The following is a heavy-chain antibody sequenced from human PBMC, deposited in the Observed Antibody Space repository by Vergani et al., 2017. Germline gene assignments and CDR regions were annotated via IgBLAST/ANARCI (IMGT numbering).Heavy chain of an antibody. V-gene: IGHV3-30*02. CDR3: AKHFRGWSIDY. CDR1: GFILSNCD. D-gene: IGHD3-3*01. Sequence: QVQLVESGGGVVQWGGSLSLSCATSGFILSNCDMQWSRQGPVKGLEFVAFIQFDGSNQYYADSVKGRFTLSRDFSKNTLYLQMNSLRTDDTATYYCAKHFRGWSIDYWGQGTQVIVSS. J-gene: IGHJ4*02. CDR2: IQFDGSNQ.